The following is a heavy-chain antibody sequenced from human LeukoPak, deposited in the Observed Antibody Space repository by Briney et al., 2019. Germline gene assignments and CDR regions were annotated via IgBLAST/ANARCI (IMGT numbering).Heavy chain of an antibody. CDR3: ATGRTMVRGVILLSRYFDY. V-gene: IGHV1-24*01. J-gene: IGHJ4*02. CDR2: FDPEDGET. CDR1: EYTLTELS. D-gene: IGHD3-10*01. Sequence: ASVKVSCKVSEYTLTELSMHWVRQAPGKGLEWMGGFDPEDGETIYAQKFQGRVTMTEDTSTDTAYMELSSLRSEDTAVYYCATGRTMVRGVILLSRYFDYWGQGTLVTVSS.